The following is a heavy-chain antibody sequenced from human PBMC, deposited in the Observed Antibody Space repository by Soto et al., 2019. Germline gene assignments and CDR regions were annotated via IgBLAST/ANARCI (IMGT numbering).Heavy chain of an antibody. CDR1: GFTFITYW. D-gene: IGHD3-9*01. CDR2: VRYDGSNK. J-gene: IGHJ6*02. CDR3: ARSLTYYDILTGSETYYYYYYGMDV. V-gene: IGHV3-30-3*01. Sequence: PGGSLRLSCAASGFTFITYWMSWVRQAPGKGLEWVATVRYDGSNKYYADSVKGRFTISRDNSKNTLYLQMNSLRAEDTAVYYCARSLTYYDILTGSETYYYYYYGMDVWGQGTTVTVS.